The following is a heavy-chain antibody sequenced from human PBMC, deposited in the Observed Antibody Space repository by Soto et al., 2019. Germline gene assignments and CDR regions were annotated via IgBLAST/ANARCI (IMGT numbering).Heavy chain of an antibody. J-gene: IGHJ4*02. CDR2: IRGDGGQT. V-gene: IGHV3-23*01. CDR1: GFTFTSYG. CDR3: ARDVGLDSDDFFAY. D-gene: IGHD3-9*01. Sequence: GSLRLSCTASGFTFTSYGMGWVRQAPGKGLQWVSTIRGDGGQTHYTDSVKGRFSISRDNSKNTVYLQMDSLRAEDTAMYFCARDVGLDSDDFFAYWGQGTQVTVSS.